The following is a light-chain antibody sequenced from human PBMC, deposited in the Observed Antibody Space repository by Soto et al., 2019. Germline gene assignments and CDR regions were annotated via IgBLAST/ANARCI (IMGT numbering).Light chain of an antibody. CDR1: SSDIGGYDF. J-gene: IGLJ3*02. Sequence: QSALTQPASASGSPGQSVTISCTGTSSDIGGYDFVSWYQHHPGKAPKLMIYEVTKRPSGVSHRFSGSKSGNTASLTVSGLLADDEADYYCTSYVGSNNYVFGAGTKVTVL. CDR3: TSYVGSNNYV. CDR2: EVT. V-gene: IGLV2-8*01.